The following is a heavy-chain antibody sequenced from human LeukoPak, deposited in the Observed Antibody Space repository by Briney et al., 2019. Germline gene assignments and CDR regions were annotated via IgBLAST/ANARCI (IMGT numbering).Heavy chain of an antibody. D-gene: IGHD6-13*01. J-gene: IGHJ5*02. CDR1: GFTFSSYS. V-gene: IGHV3-21*01. Sequence: GGSLRLSCAASGFTFSSYSMNWVRQAPGKGLEWVSSISSSSSYIYYADSVKGRFTISRDNAKNSLYLQMNSLRAEDTAVYYCARGARIAAAGTGNWFDPWGQGTLVTVSS. CDR2: ISSSSSYI. CDR3: ARGARIAAAGTGNWFDP.